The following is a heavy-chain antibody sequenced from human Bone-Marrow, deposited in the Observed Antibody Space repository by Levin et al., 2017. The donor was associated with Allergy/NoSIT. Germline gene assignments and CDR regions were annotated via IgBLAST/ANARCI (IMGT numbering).Heavy chain of an antibody. CDR2: IDPSDSYT. V-gene: IGHV5-10-1*01. J-gene: IGHJ6*02. CDR3: ARQRGGVYCSGGSCYSGLNYYYYGMDV. D-gene: IGHD2-15*01. Sequence: GGSLRLSCKGSGYSFTSYWISWVRQMPGKGLEWMGRIDPSDSYTNYSPSFQGHVTISADKSISTAYLQWSSLKASDTAMYYCARQRGGVYCSGGSCYSGLNYYYYGMDVWGQGTTVTVSS. CDR1: GYSFTSYW.